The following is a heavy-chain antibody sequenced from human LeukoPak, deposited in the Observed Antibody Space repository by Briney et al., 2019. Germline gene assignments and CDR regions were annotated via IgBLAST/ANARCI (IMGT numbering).Heavy chain of an antibody. D-gene: IGHD5-18*01. Sequence: GGSLRLSCAASGFTFSSYSMSWVRQAPGKGLEWVSSISSSSTYVYYADSVKGRFTISRDNAKISLYLQMNSLGAEDTAVYYCARDLRDSYGFFAFDYWGQGTLVTVTS. CDR2: ISSSSTYV. CDR3: ARDLRDSYGFFAFDY. CDR1: GFTFSSYS. J-gene: IGHJ4*02. V-gene: IGHV3-21*01.